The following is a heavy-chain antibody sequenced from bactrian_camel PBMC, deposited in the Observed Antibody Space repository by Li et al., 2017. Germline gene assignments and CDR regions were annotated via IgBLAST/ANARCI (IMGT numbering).Heavy chain of an antibody. CDR1: GPFYPTYC. D-gene: IGHD3*01. J-gene: IGHJ7*01. CDR2: IDPNGGA. V-gene: IGHV3S53*01. Sequence: QLVESGGGSVQTGGSLTLSCAATGPFYPTYCMGWFRQAPGKEREGVAAIDPNGGATCADSVKDRFTVSKDNSKNSLYLEMNSLKPEDSAIYYCAVLEGMKWGPVGGVCSKYAMDYWGKGTQVTVS.